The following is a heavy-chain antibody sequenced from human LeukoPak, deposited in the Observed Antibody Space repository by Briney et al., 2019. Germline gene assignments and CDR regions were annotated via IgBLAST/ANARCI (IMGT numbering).Heavy chain of an antibody. CDR3: VAYTSSLRWFDP. V-gene: IGHV4-39*07. CDR1: DDSISSISFY. Sequence: SETLSLTCTVSDDSISSISFYWGWIRQPPGKGLEWIGSIYYGATTYYNPSLESRVTMSLDTSKKQFSLRLRSVTAADTAVYYCVAYTSSLRWFDPWGQGTLVIVSS. D-gene: IGHD6-13*01. J-gene: IGHJ5*02. CDR2: IYYGATT.